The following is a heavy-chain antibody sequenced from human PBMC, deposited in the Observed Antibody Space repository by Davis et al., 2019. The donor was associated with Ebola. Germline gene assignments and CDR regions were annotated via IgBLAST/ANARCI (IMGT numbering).Heavy chain of an antibody. V-gene: IGHV3-23*01. J-gene: IGHJ4*02. D-gene: IGHD3-10*01. CDR2: INGNGGTT. CDR3: AKDGTPYYYGSGSYYY. Sequence: GESLKISCAASGFIFANYAMCWVRQAPGKGLEWVSEINGNGGTTYYAESAKGRFTISRDNSRNTLYLQMNSLRAEDTAVYYCAKDGTPYYYGSGSYYYWGQGTLVTVSS. CDR1: GFIFANYA.